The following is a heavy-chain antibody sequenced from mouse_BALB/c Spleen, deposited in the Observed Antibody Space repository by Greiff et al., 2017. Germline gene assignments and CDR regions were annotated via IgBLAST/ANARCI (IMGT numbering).Heavy chain of an antibody. D-gene: IGHD2-4*01. CDR2: IWGDGST. CDR3: ARDGRLRGGHAMDY. Sequence: VQLKESGPGLVAPSQSLSITCTVSGFSLTGYGVNWVRQPPGKGLEWLGMIWGDGSTDYNSALKSRLSISKDNSKSQVFLKMNSLQTDDTARYYCARDGRLRGGHAMDYWGQGTSVTVSS. V-gene: IGHV2-6-7*01. J-gene: IGHJ4*01. CDR1: GFSLTGYG.